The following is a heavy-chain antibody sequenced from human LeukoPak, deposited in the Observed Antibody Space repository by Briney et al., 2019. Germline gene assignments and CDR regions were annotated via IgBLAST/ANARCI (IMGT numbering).Heavy chain of an antibody. J-gene: IGHJ4*02. V-gene: IGHV3-7*03. CDR3: VRALDY. CDR1: GFTFNTYT. Sequence: GGSLRLSCAASGFTFNTYTMNWVRQAPGKGLEWVANIKQDGSEKYYVDSVKGRFTISRDNAKNSLYLQMNSLRAEDTAVYYCVRALDYWGQGTLVTVSS. CDR2: IKQDGSEK.